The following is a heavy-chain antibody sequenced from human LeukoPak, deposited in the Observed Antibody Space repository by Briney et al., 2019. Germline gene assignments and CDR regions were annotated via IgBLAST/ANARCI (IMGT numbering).Heavy chain of an antibody. V-gene: IGHV4-39*01. CDR1: GGSISSSAYY. Sequence: SETLSLTCTVSGGSISSSAYYWGWIRQPPGKGLEWIGSIYYSGSTYYNPSLKSRVTISVDTSKDQFSLKLSSVTAADTAVHYCAKSVETATVFFDCWGQGTLVTVSS. J-gene: IGHJ4*02. CDR3: AKSVETATVFFDC. CDR2: IYYSGST. D-gene: IGHD5-24*01.